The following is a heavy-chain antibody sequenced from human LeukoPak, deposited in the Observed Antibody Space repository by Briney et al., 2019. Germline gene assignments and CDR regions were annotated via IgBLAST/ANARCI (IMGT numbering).Heavy chain of an antibody. V-gene: IGHV4-59*08. CDR3: ARHPVLLYGSETYSFYSYMDI. J-gene: IGHJ6*03. CDR2: IYYRGST. D-gene: IGHD3-10*01. Sequence: AEPLSLTCTVSGASISTYSWSWIRQPPGMGLEWVGSIYYRGSTHYNPSLKTRVTIFVGTSNNHLSLNLNSLPAADTALYYCARHPVLLYGSETYSFYSYMDIWGQGTPVTVSS. CDR1: GASISTYS.